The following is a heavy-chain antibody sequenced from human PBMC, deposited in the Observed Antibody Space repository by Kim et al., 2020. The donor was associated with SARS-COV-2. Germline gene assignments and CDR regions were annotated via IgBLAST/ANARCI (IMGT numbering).Heavy chain of an antibody. Sequence: GGSLRLSCAASGFTFSSYGMHWVRQAPGKGLEWVAVISYDGSNKYYADSVKGRFTISRDNSKNTLYLQMNSLRAEDTAVYYCAKDLGYYGDYYAYYGMDVWGQGTTVTVSS. CDR2: ISYDGSNK. CDR1: GFTFSSYG. V-gene: IGHV3-30*18. CDR3: AKDLGYYGDYYAYYGMDV. D-gene: IGHD4-17*01. J-gene: IGHJ6*02.